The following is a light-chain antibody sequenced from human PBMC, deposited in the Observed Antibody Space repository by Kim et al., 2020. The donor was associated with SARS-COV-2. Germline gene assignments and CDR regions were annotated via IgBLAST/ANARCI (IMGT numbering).Light chain of an antibody. J-gene: IGKJ2*01. CDR1: QTISTW. CDR3: QHYSRFPYT. CDR2: LAS. V-gene: IGKV1-5*03. Sequence: ASVGDRVTISCRASQTISTWLAWYQQKPGKAPDLLIYLASTLESGVPSRFIGSGSGTEFTLTIDSLQPDDFATYYCQHYSRFPYTFGQGTKVDIK.